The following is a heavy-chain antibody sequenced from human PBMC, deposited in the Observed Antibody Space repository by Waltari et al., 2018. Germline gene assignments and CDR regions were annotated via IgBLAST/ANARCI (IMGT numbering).Heavy chain of an antibody. Sequence: QVQLVQSGAEVKKPGASVKVSCRASGYTFPSYDINWVRPATGQGLEWMGWMNPNSGNTDYAQKFQGRVTMTRNTSISTAYMELSSLRSEDTAVYYCARGYPFSFYGSGTYYNVYDYWGQGTLVTVSS. D-gene: IGHD3-10*01. V-gene: IGHV1-8*01. J-gene: IGHJ4*02. CDR2: MNPNSGNT. CDR1: GYTFPSYD. CDR3: ARGYPFSFYGSGTYYNVYDY.